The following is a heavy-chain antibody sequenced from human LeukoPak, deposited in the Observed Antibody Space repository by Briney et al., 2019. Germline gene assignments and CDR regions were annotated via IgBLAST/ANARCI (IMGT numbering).Heavy chain of an antibody. Sequence: ASVKVSCKASGYTFTGYYMHWVRQAPAQGLEWMGWINPNSGGTNYAQKFQGRVTMTRDTSISTAYMELSRLRSDDTAVYYCARPFNWNYGVGWFDPWGQGTLVTVSS. CDR3: ARPFNWNYGVGWFDP. CDR1: GYTFTGYY. J-gene: IGHJ5*02. D-gene: IGHD1-7*01. CDR2: INPNSGGT. V-gene: IGHV1-2*02.